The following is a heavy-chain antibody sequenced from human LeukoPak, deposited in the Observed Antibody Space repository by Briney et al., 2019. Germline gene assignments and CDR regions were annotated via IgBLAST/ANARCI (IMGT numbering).Heavy chain of an antibody. CDR3: ARDYSSGWPTYYYYGMDV. J-gene: IGHJ6*02. CDR1: GFTFSSYW. Sequence: GGSLRLSCAASGFTFSSYWMHWVRHAPGKGLEWVAVIWYDGSNKYYADSVKGRFTISRDNSKNTLYLQMNSLRAEDTAVYYCARDYSSGWPTYYYYGMDVWGQGTTVTVSS. V-gene: IGHV3-33*08. CDR2: IWYDGSNK. D-gene: IGHD6-19*01.